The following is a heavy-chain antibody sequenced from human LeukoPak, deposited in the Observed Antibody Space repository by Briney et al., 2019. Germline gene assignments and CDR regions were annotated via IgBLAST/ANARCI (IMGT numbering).Heavy chain of an antibody. CDR2: INAGNGNT. CDR1: GYTFTTYT. CDR3: ARDIFLALDPFGVVIYYYYGMDV. Sequence: ASVTVSCTASGYTFTTYTMHWVRQAPGQRLEWMGWINAGNGNTKYSQKFQGRVTITRDTSASTAYMELRSLRSDDTAVYYCARDIFLALDPFGVVIYYYYGMDVWGQGTTVTVSS. D-gene: IGHD3-3*01. V-gene: IGHV1-3*01. J-gene: IGHJ6*02.